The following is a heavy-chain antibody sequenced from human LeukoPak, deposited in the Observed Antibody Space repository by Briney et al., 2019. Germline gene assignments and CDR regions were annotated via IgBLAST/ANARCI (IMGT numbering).Heavy chain of an antibody. J-gene: IGHJ5*02. CDR3: AKGAYCSSTSCPARWFDP. Sequence: HPGGSLRLSCAASGFTFSSYAMSWVRQAPGKGLEWVSAISGSGGSTYYADSVKGRFTISRDNSKNTLYLQMNSLRAEDTAVYYCAKGAYCSSTSCPARWFDPWGQGTLVTVSS. D-gene: IGHD2-2*01. V-gene: IGHV3-23*01. CDR2: ISGSGGST. CDR1: GFTFSSYA.